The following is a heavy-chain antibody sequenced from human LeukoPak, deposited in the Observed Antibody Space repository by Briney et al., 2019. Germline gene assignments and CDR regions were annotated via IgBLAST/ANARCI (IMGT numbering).Heavy chain of an antibody. CDR3: AKTPIDSGSSLSDFDY. V-gene: IGHV3-23*01. CDR2: ISGSGGST. D-gene: IGHD1-26*01. J-gene: IGHJ4*02. Sequence: SGGSLRLSCAASGFTFSSYAMSWVRQAPGKGLEWVSAISGSGGSTYYADSVKGRFTISRDNSKNTLYLQMNSLRAEDTAVYYCAKTPIDSGSSLSDFDYWGQGTLVTVSS. CDR1: GFTFSSYA.